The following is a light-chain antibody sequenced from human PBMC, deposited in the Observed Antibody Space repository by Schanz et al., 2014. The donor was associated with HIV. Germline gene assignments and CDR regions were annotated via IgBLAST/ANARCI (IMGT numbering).Light chain of an antibody. CDR2: EAS. J-gene: IGKJ1*01. V-gene: IGKV3-11*01. CDR1: QSISNN. Sequence: EIVMTQSPATLYVSPGEGATLSCRASQSISNNLAWYQHKPGQVPRLLIYEASKRATGIPARFSGSGSGTDFTLTISSLEPEDFAVYYCQHRSSWPYTFGQGTKVEIK. CDR3: QHRSSWPYT.